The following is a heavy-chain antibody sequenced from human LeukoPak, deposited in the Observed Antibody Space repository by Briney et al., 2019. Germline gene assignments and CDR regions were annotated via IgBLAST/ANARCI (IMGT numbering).Heavy chain of an antibody. CDR2: ISSNSNYK. J-gene: IGHJ4*02. CDR3: VRDNDRSGYYPYFDY. D-gene: IGHD3-22*01. Sequence: GRSLRLSCAASGFTFSIHSINWVRQAPGKGLEWVSSISSNSNYKYYADSEKGRFTVSRDNAKNLVYLQTNSLRADDTAVYYCVRDNDRSGYYPYFDYWGQGALVTVSS. V-gene: IGHV3-21*01. CDR1: GFTFSIHS.